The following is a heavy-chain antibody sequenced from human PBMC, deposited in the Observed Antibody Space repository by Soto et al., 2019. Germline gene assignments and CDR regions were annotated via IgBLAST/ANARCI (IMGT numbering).Heavy chain of an antibody. Sequence: AETLSRTCAVSVASISSYYWSWIRQPPGKGLEWIGYIYYSGSTNYNPSLKSRVTISVDTSKNQFSLKLTSVTAADTAVYYCARSRYTSGWWTPPFDYWGQGTLVTVSS. CDR2: IYYSGST. CDR1: VASISSYY. CDR3: ARSRYTSGWWTPPFDY. D-gene: IGHD6-19*01. V-gene: IGHV4-59*01. J-gene: IGHJ4*02.